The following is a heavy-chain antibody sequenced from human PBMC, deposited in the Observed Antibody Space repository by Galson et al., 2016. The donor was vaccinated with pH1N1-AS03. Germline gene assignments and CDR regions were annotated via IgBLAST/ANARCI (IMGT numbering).Heavy chain of an antibody. CDR2: ISGSSSYI. CDR1: GFTSSHYS. Sequence: SLRLSCAASGFTSSHYSMSWVRQAPGKGLEWVSSISGSSSYIYYADSVKGRFTISRYNAKNSVYLQMNSLRAEDTAVYYCAKDSNEYCSGGNCLAFDIWGQGTVVAVSS. CDR3: AKDSNEYCSGGNCLAFDI. V-gene: IGHV3-21*01. J-gene: IGHJ3*02. D-gene: IGHD2-15*01.